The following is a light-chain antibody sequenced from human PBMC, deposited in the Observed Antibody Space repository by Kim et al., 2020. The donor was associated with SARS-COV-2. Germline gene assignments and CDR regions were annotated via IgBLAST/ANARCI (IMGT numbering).Light chain of an antibody. J-gene: IGKJ4*01. CDR2: WAS. CDR1: QSVFYSSNTKNY. CDR3: QQYYSTPLT. Sequence: DIVMTQSPDSLAVSLGERATINCKSSQSVFYSSNTKNYLAWYQHKPGQTPKLLISWASTRESGVPERFSGSGSGTDFTLTISSLQAEDVAVYYCQQYYSTPLTFGGGTKVDIK. V-gene: IGKV4-1*01.